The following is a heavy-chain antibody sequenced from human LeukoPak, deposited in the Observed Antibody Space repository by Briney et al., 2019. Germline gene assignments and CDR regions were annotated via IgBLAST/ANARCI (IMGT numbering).Heavy chain of an antibody. V-gene: IGHV3-23*01. CDR1: GFTFSSYG. J-gene: IGHJ4*02. Sequence: SGGSLRLSCAASGFTFSSYGMSWVRQAPGKGLEWVSAISGSGGSTYYADSVKGRFTISRDNSKNTLYVQMNSLRVEDTAVYYCAKDGAGRYSGGWYGLWDLHFDSWGQGTLVTVSS. CDR3: AKDGAGRYSGGWYGLWDLHFDS. D-gene: IGHD6-19*01. CDR2: ISGSGGST.